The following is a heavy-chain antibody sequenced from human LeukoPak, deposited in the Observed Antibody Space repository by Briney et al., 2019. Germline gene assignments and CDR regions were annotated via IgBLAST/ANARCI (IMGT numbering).Heavy chain of an antibody. CDR3: ARGEFGVNPSDY. CDR2: IWHDGSNK. J-gene: IGHJ4*02. CDR1: GFTFSRYC. V-gene: IGHV3-33*01. Sequence: GGSLGLSCAASGFTFSRYCMHWVRQAPGKGLEWVAVIWHDGSNKNYADSVKGRFTMSRDNSKNTLYLEMNNLRAEDTAVYYCARGEFGVNPSDYWGQGTLVTVSS. D-gene: IGHD2/OR15-2a*01.